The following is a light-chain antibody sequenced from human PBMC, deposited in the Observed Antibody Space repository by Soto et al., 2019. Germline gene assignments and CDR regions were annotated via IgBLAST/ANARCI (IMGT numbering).Light chain of an antibody. CDR2: EAT. J-gene: IGKJ5*01. CDR1: QGLKF. V-gene: IGKV1-12*01. Sequence: DIQMTQSPSSVSASVGDTVTISCRASQGLKFLAWYQQKPGKAPRLLIYEATNLQSGVPPRFSGSGSGTDFTLTISSLQPEDFATYFCQQANSFPITFGQGTRREIK. CDR3: QQANSFPIT.